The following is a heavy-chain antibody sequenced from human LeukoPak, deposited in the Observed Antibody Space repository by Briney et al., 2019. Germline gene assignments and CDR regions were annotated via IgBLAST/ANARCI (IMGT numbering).Heavy chain of an antibody. V-gene: IGHV4-39*07. CDR1: GGSISSSSYY. CDR2: IYYSGST. J-gene: IGHJ4*02. D-gene: IGHD2-15*01. Sequence: SETLSLTCTVSGGSISSSSYYWGWLRQPPGKGLEWIGSIYYSGSTNYNPSLKSRVTISVDTSKNQFSLKLSSVTAADTAVYYCARRGGSGALFDYWGQGTLVTVSS. CDR3: ARRGGSGALFDY.